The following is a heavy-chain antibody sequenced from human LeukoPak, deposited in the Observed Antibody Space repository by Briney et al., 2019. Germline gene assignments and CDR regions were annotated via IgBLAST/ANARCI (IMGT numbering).Heavy chain of an antibody. Sequence: GGSLRLSCEASGFTFSIYEVNWVRQAPGKGLEWLSHISDSGSSVHYADSAKGRFTISRDNSKNSLYLEMNSLRVEDAAIYYCAELGITMIGGVWGKGTTVTISS. J-gene: IGHJ6*04. CDR3: AELGITMIGGV. CDR1: GFTFSIYE. D-gene: IGHD3-10*02. V-gene: IGHV3-48*03. CDR2: ISDSGSSV.